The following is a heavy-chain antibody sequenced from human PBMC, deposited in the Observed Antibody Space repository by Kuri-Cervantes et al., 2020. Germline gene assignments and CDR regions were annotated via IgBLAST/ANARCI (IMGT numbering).Heavy chain of an antibody. V-gene: IGHV1-69*05. CDR3: ARGKVATILDY. CDR1: GGTFSSYA. D-gene: IGHD5-12*01. J-gene: IGHJ4*02. CDR2: IIPIFGTA. Sequence: SVKVSCKASGGTFSSYAISWVRQAPGQGLEWMGGIIPIFGTANYAQKFQGRVTITRDTSASTAYMELSSLRSEDTAVYYCARGKVATILDYWGQGTLVTVSS.